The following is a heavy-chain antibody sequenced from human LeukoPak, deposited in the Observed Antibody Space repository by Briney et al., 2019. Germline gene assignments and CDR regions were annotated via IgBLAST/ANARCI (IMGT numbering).Heavy chain of an antibody. D-gene: IGHD3-10*01. CDR1: EDTFSNAW. CDR3: TTERYHFGTGSYYNWHY. Sequence: PGGSLRLSCAASEDTFSNAWMSWVRQAPGKGLEWVGRIISTTDGGTTDYAAPVKGRFTISRDDSKATLYLQMSSLETEDTAVYYCTTERYHFGTGSYYNWHYWGQGTLVTVSS. V-gene: IGHV3-15*01. CDR2: IISTTDGGTT. J-gene: IGHJ4*02.